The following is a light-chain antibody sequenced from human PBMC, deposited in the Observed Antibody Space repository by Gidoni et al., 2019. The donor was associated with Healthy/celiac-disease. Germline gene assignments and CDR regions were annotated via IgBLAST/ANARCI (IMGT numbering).Light chain of an antibody. CDR2: GAS. V-gene: IGKV3-20*01. J-gene: IGKJ1*01. CDR3: QQYGSSPWT. Sequence: ELVLTPSPGTLSLSPGESATLSCRASQSVSSSYLAWYQQKPGQAPRLLIYGASSRATGIPDRFSGSGSGTDFTLTISRLEPEDFAVYYCQQYGSSPWTFGQGTKVEIK. CDR1: QSVSSSY.